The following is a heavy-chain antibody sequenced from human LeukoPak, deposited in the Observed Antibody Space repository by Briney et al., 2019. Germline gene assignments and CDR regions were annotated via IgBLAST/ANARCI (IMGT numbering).Heavy chain of an antibody. D-gene: IGHD1-26*01. Sequence: SGGSLRVSCAASEFTFSSYSMNWVRQAPGKGLEWVSHISSGSSAKYYADSVKGRFTISRDNAKNSLFLQMNSLRAEDTAVYYCARVGSEWELLWGQGTLVTVSS. CDR1: EFTFSSYS. CDR2: ISSGSSAK. J-gene: IGHJ4*02. V-gene: IGHV3-48*01. CDR3: ARVGSEWELL.